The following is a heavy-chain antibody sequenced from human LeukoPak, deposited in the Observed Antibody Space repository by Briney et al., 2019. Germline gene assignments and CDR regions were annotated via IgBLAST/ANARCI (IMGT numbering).Heavy chain of an antibody. CDR3: ARDQVGYDSSGFRYFDY. V-gene: IGHV3-30*03. CDR1: GFTFSSYG. Sequence: GRSLRLSCAASGFTFSSYGMHWVRQAPGKGLEWVAVISYDGSNKYYADSVKGRFTISRDNSKNTLYLQMNSLRAEDTAVYYCARDQVGYDSSGFRYFDYWGXXTLXTXSS. J-gene: IGHJ4*01. CDR2: ISYDGSNK. D-gene: IGHD3-22*01.